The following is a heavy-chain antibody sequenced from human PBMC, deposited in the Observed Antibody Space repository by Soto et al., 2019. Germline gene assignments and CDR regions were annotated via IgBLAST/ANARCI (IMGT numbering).Heavy chain of an antibody. V-gene: IGHV4-31*03. Sequence: PSETLSLTCTVSGGSISSGGYYWSWIRQHPGKGLEWIGYIYYSGSTYYNPSLKSRVTISVDTSKNQFSLKLSSVTAADTAVYYCARSKYRLLNYYYYYMDVWGKGTTVTVSS. D-gene: IGHD2-2*01. CDR3: ARSKYRLLNYYYYYMDV. CDR2: IYYSGST. J-gene: IGHJ6*03. CDR1: GGSISSGGYY.